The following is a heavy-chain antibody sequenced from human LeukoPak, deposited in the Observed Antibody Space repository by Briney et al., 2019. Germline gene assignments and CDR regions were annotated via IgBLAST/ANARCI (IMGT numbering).Heavy chain of an antibody. CDR2: ISTDGSST. CDR1: GFIFSSYW. CDR3: AQDTGKGDY. Sequence: GGSLRLSCAASGFIFSSYWMHWFRQGPGKGLVWVSRISTDGSSTSYADSVKGRFTISRDNSKNTLFLQMNSLTTEDTAMYYCAQDTGKGDYWGQGTLVTVSS. V-gene: IGHV3-74*01. D-gene: IGHD1-14*01. J-gene: IGHJ4*02.